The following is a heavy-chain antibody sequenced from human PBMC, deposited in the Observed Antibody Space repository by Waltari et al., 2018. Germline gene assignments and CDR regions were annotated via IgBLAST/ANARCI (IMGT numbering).Heavy chain of an antibody. Sequence: EVQLVQSGAEVKKPGATVKISCQASGYPFPDYYMHWVQQAPGRGLEWMGRVDPEDGESVYAERFQDRVTITADTSTATAYMELSGLKSEDTAVYYCATMGGGLDYSPYIDVWGEGTTVTVSS. J-gene: IGHJ6*03. CDR1: GYPFPDYY. CDR2: VDPEDGES. CDR3: ATMGGGLDYSPYIDV. D-gene: IGHD3-10*01. V-gene: IGHV1-69-2*01.